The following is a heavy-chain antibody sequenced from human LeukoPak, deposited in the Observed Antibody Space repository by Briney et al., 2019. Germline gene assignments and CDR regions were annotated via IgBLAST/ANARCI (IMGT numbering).Heavy chain of an antibody. V-gene: IGHV1-18*01. Sequence: GASVKVSCKASGYTFTSYGISWVRQAPGQGLEWMGWISAYNGNTNYAQKLQGRVTMTTDTSTTTAYMELRSLRSDDAAVYYCARNATGYPPNYWGQGTLVTVSS. J-gene: IGHJ4*02. CDR1: GYTFTSYG. CDR3: ARNATGYPPNY. CDR2: ISAYNGNT. D-gene: IGHD3-9*01.